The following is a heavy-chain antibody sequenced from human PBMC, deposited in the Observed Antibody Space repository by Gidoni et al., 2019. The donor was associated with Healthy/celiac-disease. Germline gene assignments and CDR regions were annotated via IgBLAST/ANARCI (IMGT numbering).Heavy chain of an antibody. CDR1: GFPVSSNY. CDR3: ARVGYGDYEVYFDY. D-gene: IGHD4-17*01. CDR2: IYSGGST. Sequence: EVPLVASGGGLVQPGGSLRLSCAASGFPVSSNYMSWVREAPGKGLEWVSVIYSGGSTYYADSVKGRFTISRDNSKNTLYLQMNSLRAEDTAVYYCARVGYGDYEVYFDYWGQGTLVTVSS. V-gene: IGHV3-66*01. J-gene: IGHJ4*02.